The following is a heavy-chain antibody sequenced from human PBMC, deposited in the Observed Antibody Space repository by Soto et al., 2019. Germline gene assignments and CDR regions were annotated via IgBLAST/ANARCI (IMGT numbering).Heavy chain of an antibody. V-gene: IGHV4-31*03. J-gene: IGHJ4*02. D-gene: IGHD3-10*01. CDR1: GGSISSGGYY. CDR2: IYYSGST. Sequence: QVQLQESGPGLVKPSQTLSLTCTVSGGSISSGGYYWSWIRQHPGKGLEWLGSIYYSGSTYYHPSLKSRVTLSVDTSKNLFSRKLSSVPAADTAVYCCAAIPRSMVREGGWGQGTLVTVSS. CDR3: AAIPRSMVREGG.